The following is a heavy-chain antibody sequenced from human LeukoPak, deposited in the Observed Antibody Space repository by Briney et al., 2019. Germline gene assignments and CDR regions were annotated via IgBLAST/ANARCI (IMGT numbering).Heavy chain of an antibody. V-gene: IGHV4-39*07. Sequence: TSETLSLTCTVSGGSISSSSSYWGWIRQPPGKGLEWIGTIYHSGSTNYNPSLKSRVTIAVDKSKNQFSLKLSSVTAADTAVYYCARASHDYGDYSHFDYWGQGTLVTVSS. D-gene: IGHD4-17*01. CDR3: ARASHDYGDYSHFDY. CDR2: IYHSGST. J-gene: IGHJ4*02. CDR1: GGSISSSSSY.